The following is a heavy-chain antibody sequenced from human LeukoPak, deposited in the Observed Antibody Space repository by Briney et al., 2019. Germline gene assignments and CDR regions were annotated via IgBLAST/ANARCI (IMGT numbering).Heavy chain of an antibody. V-gene: IGHV4-30-2*01. J-gene: IGHJ3*02. Sequence: SETLSLTCTVSGGSISSGGYYWSWIRQPPGKGLEWIGYIYHSGSTYYNPSLKSRVTISVDGSKNQFSLKLSSVTAADTAVYYCARGSGSWYKWDAFDIWGQGTTVTVSS. CDR1: GGSISSGGYY. CDR3: ARGSGSWYKWDAFDI. D-gene: IGHD6-13*01. CDR2: IYHSGST.